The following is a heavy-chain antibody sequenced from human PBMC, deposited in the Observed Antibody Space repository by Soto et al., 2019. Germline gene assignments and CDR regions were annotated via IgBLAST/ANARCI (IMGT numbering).Heavy chain of an antibody. J-gene: IGHJ5*01. CDR2: VSGNNGVS. CDR1: GYTSAAFG. Sequence: QVQLMQSGTEVKKPAASVTVSCKASGYTSAAFGISWVRQSPVQGLEWMGWVSGNNGVSNPAPKVQGRITVTLETSTGVSYMALRSLRSDDTAIYYCVRDRKYFRVKGNWFDSCGQGTLVSVSS. V-gene: IGHV1-18*04. CDR3: VRDRKYFRVKGNWFDS. D-gene: IGHD2-2*01.